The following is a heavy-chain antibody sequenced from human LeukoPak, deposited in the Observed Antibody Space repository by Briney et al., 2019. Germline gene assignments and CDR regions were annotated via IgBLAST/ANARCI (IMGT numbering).Heavy chain of an antibody. CDR2: ISGGGDST. V-gene: IGHV3-23*01. J-gene: IGHJ4*02. CDR3: AKLGCTGTFCYANY. D-gene: IGHD2-2*01. Sequence: GGSLRLSCAASGFTFSDYAMAWVRQTPGKGLEWVSVISGGGDSTDYADSMKGRFTISRDNSKNTLYLQMNSLRAEDTALYYCAKLGCTGTFCYANYWGQGTLVTVSS. CDR1: GFTFSDYA.